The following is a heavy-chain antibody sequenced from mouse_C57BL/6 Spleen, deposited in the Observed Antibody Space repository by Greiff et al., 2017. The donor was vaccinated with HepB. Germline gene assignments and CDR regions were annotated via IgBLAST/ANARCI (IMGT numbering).Heavy chain of an antibody. J-gene: IGHJ1*03. CDR1: GFTFSSYA. CDR3: ARDGYFDV. Sequence: VQLVESGGGLVKPGGSLKLSCAASGFTFSSYAMSWVRQTPEKRLEWVATISDGGSYTYYPDNVKGRFTISRDNAKNNLYLQMSHLKSEDTAMYYCARDGYFDVWGTGTTVTVSS. CDR2: ISDGGSYT. V-gene: IGHV5-4*01.